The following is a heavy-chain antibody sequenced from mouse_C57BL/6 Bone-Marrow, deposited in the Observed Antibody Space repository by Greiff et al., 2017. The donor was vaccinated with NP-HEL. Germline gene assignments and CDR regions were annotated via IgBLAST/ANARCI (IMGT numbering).Heavy chain of an antibody. CDR3: AREYYDSPRYFDV. CDR1: GYTFTSYW. CDR2: INPSNGGT. Sequence: VQLQQPGTELVKPGASVKLSCKASGYTFTSYWMHWVKQRPGQGLGWIGNINPSNGGTNYNEKFKSKATLTADKSSSTAYMQLSSLTSEDSAVYYCAREYYDSPRYFDVWGTGTTLTVSS. J-gene: IGHJ1*03. V-gene: IGHV1-53*01. D-gene: IGHD1-1*01.